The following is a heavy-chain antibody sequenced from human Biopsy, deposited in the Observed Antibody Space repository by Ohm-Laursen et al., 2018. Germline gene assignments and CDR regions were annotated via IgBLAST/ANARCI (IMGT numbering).Heavy chain of an antibody. J-gene: IGHJ4*02. CDR2: FNSDGTDT. Sequence: SLRLSCAASGFTFSSSWMHWVRPAPGKGLEWVSRFNSDGTDTTYADSVKGRFTISRDNAKNTLYLQMNSLRVEDTAVYYCAKAGRGYIDYWGQGTLVIVSS. D-gene: IGHD5-18*01. CDR3: AKAGRGYIDY. CDR1: GFTFSSSW. V-gene: IGHV3-74*01.